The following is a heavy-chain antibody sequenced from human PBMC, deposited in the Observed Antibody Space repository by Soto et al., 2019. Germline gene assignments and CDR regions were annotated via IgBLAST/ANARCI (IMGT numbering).Heavy chain of an antibody. CDR1: GGSISSSNW. Sequence: KPSETLYLTCAVSGGSISSSNWWSCVRHPPGKGLEWIGEIYHSGSTYYSPSLKSRVTISVDTSKNQFSLKLNSVTAADTAVYYCARVDILTVYGCMDVWGQGNTVTVSS. V-gene: IGHV4-4*02. CDR2: IYHSGST. CDR3: ARVDILTVYGCMDV. D-gene: IGHD3-9*01. J-gene: IGHJ6*02.